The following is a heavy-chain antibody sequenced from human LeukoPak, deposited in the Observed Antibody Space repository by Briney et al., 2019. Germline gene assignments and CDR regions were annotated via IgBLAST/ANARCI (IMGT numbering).Heavy chain of an antibody. CDR1: GGSFSGYY. CDR3: ARVGCSSTSCSEYYYYGMDV. J-gene: IGHJ6*02. CDR2: INHSGST. Sequence: SETLSLTCAVYGGSFSGYYWSWIRQPPGKGLEWIGEINHSGSTNYSPSLKSRVTISVDTSKNQFSLKLSSVTAADTAVYYCARVGCSSTSCSEYYYYGMDVWGQGTTVAVSS. V-gene: IGHV4-34*01. D-gene: IGHD2-2*01.